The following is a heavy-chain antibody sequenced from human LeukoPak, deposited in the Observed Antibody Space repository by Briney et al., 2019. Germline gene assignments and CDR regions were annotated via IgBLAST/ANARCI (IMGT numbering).Heavy chain of an antibody. Sequence: PSQTLSLTCAVSGGSISSGDYYWSWIRQPPGKGLEWIGYIYYSGSTYYNPSLKSRVTISVDTSKNQFSLKLSSVTAADTAVYYCARDAPYYDFWSGYYDSSPGNAFDIWGQGTMVTVSS. V-gene: IGHV4-30-4*08. CDR2: IYYSGST. CDR1: GGSISSGDYY. J-gene: IGHJ3*02. CDR3: ARDAPYYDFWSGYYDSSPGNAFDI. D-gene: IGHD3-3*01.